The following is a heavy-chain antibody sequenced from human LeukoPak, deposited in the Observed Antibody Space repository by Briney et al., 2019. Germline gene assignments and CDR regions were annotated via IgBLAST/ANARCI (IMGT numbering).Heavy chain of an antibody. J-gene: IGHJ4*02. CDR2: ISSSTSYI. CDR1: GFTFSSYS. CDR3: ARAGGSTVSHSDY. V-gene: IGHV3-21*01. Sequence: NPGGSLRLSCAASGFTFSSYSMNWTRQAPGKGLEWVSSISSSTSYIYYADSVKGRFTISKDNAKNSLYLQMNSLRAEDTAVYYCARAGGSTVSHSDYWGQGTLVTVSS. D-gene: IGHD4-17*01.